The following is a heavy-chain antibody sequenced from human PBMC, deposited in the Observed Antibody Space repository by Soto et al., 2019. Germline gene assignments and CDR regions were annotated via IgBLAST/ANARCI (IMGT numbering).Heavy chain of an antibody. CDR3: TTSDNDKFVDF. CDR1: GFSFNGSA. CDR2: IRSRANSYAT. Sequence: GSLRLSCAASGFSFNGSAMHWVRQASGKGLEWVGRIRSRANSYATTYAASVKGRFTISRDDSENTASLHMNSLKTEDTAVYYCTTSDNDKFVDFWGQGILVTVSS. J-gene: IGHJ4*02. D-gene: IGHD5-12*01. V-gene: IGHV3-73*01.